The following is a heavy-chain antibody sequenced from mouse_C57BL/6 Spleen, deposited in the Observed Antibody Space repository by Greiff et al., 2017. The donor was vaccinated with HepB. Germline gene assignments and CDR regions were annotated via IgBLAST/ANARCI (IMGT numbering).Heavy chain of an antibody. J-gene: IGHJ2*01. CDR2: IRNKANGYTT. CDR3: ARPNSYYGSSYGYFDY. CDR1: GFTFTDYY. Sequence: EVKLVESGGGLVQPGGSLSLSCAASGFTFTDYYMSWVRQPPGKALEWLGFIRNKANGYTTEYSASVKGRFTISRDNSQSILYLQMNALRADDSATYYCARPNSYYGSSYGYFDYWGQGTTLTVSS. D-gene: IGHD1-1*01. V-gene: IGHV7-3*01.